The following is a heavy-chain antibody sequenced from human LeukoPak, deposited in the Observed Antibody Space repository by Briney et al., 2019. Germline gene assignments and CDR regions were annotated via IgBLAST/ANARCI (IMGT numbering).Heavy chain of an antibody. CDR2: MNPNSGNT. CDR3: ARARSGRAARKDFDY. V-gene: IGHV1-8*03. CDR1: GYTFTSYD. D-gene: IGHD6-6*01. J-gene: IGHJ4*02. Sequence: GASVKVSCKPSGYTFTSYDINWVRQATGQGLEWMGWMNPNSGNTGYAQKFQGRVTITRNTSISTAYMELSSLRSEDTAVYYCARARSGRAARKDFDYWGQGTLVTVSS.